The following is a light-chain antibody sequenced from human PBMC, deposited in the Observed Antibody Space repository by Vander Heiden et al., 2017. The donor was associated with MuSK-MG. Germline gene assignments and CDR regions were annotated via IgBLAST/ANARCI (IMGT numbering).Light chain of an antibody. CDR1: QGISSY. V-gene: IGKV1-8*01. CDR3: QQYDSYPRT. J-gene: IGKJ2*01. CDR2: AAS. Sequence: AIRMTQSPSSLSASTGDRVTIPCRASQGISSYLAWYQQKPGKAPKLLIYAASTLQSGVPSRFSGSGSGTDFTLTISCLQSEDFATYYCQQYDSYPRTFGQGTKLEIK.